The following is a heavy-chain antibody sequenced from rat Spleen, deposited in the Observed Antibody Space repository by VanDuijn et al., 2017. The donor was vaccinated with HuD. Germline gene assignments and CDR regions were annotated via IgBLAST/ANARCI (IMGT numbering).Heavy chain of an antibody. V-gene: IGHV5S14*01. J-gene: IGHJ2*01. CDR2: IGTGGVNT. Sequence: EVQLVESGGGLVRPGRSLKLSCAASGITFSDSVMAWVRQTPTKGLEWVASIGTGGVNTYYRDSVKGRFTISRDNAKNTQCLQMDSLRSEDTATYYCAGHGYGYTHYFDYWGQGVMVTVSS. CDR1: GITFSDSV. CDR3: AGHGYGYTHYFDY. D-gene: IGHD1-11*01.